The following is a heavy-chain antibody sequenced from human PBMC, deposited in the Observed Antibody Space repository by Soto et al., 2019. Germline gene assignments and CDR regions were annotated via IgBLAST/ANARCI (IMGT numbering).Heavy chain of an antibody. Sequence: VGSLRLSCAASGFTFSTYNMNWVRQAPGRGLEWVSSISGSSSYIYYADSVKGRYTISRDNGKNSLYLQMNSLRVEDTAVYYCARVGSITMDVWGQGTTVTVSS. CDR1: GFTFSTYN. CDR2: ISGSSSYI. V-gene: IGHV3-21*06. CDR3: ARVGSITMDV. J-gene: IGHJ6*02.